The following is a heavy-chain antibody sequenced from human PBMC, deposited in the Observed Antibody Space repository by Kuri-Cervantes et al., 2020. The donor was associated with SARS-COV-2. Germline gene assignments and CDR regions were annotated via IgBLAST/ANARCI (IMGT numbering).Heavy chain of an antibody. CDR1: GGSISSYY. D-gene: IGHD6-13*01. V-gene: IGHV4-59*01. Sequence: SETLSLTCTVSGGSISSYYWSWIRQPPGKGLEWIGYIYYSGSTNYNPSLKSRVTISVDTSKNQFSLKLSSVTAADTAVYYCARGGSSAAGSVPWAFDIWGQGTMVTVSS. CDR3: ARGGSSAAGSVPWAFDI. CDR2: IYYSGST. J-gene: IGHJ3*02.